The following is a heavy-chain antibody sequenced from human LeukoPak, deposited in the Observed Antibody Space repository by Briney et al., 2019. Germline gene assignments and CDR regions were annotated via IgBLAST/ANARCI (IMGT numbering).Heavy chain of an antibody. CDR1: GYSFTSYW. V-gene: IGHV5-51*01. Sequence: GESLKISCKGSGYSFTSYWIAWVRQMPGKGLGWRGSIYPGDSDTRYSRSFQGQVTISADKSISTAYLQWSSLKASDTAMYYCARRSGARHGGWFDPWGQGTLVTVSS. J-gene: IGHJ5*02. CDR2: IYPGDSDT. D-gene: IGHD4-23*01. CDR3: ARRSGARHGGWFDP.